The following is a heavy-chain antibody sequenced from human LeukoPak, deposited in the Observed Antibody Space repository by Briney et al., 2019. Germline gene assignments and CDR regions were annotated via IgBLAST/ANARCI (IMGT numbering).Heavy chain of an antibody. CDR1: GGTFSSYA. Sequence: SVKVSCKASGGTFSSYAISWVRQAPGQGLEWMGGIIPIFGTANYAQKFQGRVTITADESTSTAYMELSSLRSDDTAVYYCASGEVGVVYRAGGRYYYYYHAMDVWGQGTTVTVSS. CDR3: ASGEVGVVYRAGGRYYYYYHAMDV. CDR2: IIPIFGTA. D-gene: IGHD2-15*01. V-gene: IGHV1-69*13. J-gene: IGHJ6*02.